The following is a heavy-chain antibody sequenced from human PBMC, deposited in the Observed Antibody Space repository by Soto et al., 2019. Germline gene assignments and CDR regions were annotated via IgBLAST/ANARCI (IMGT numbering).Heavy chain of an antibody. CDR3: AKDYHPAPPYYYGSGSYYTGDY. J-gene: IGHJ4*02. V-gene: IGHV3-30*18. CDR1: GFTFSSYG. Sequence: QVQLVESGGGVVQPGRSLRLSCAASGFTFSSYGMHWVRQAPGKGLEWVAVISYDGSNKYYADSVKGRFTIYRDNSKNTLYLQMNSLRAEDTAVYYCAKDYHPAPPYYYGSGSYYTGDYWGQGTLVTVSS. CDR2: ISYDGSNK. D-gene: IGHD3-10*01.